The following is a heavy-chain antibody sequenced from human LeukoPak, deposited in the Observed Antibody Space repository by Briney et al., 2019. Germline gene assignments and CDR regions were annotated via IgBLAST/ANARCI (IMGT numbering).Heavy chain of an antibody. V-gene: IGHV3-9*01. CDR3: VKGRMTTVTLTPLDY. CDR1: GFTFDDYA. D-gene: IGHD4-17*01. CDR2: ISWNSGSI. J-gene: IGHJ4*02. Sequence: GRSLRLSCAASGFTFDDYAMHWVRQAPGKGLEWVSGISWNSGSIGYADSVKGRFTISRDNAKNFLYLQMNSLRAEDTALYYCVKGRMTTVTLTPLDYWGQGTLVTVSS.